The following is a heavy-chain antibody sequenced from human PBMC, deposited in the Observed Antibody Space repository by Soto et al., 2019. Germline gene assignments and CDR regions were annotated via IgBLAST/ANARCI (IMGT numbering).Heavy chain of an antibody. CDR3: TTEAYGRHHDA. Sequence: EVQLVESGGGLVEPGGSLTLSCAASGFTFNNAWMTWVRQAPGKGLEWVGLIKSKSDGGTSYYAAPVQGRFTISRDDSRNTLYLQMNSLKPEDTAVYYCTTEAYGRHHDAWGQGTLVTVSS. D-gene: IGHD2-8*01. CDR1: GFTFNNAW. J-gene: IGHJ5*02. V-gene: IGHV3-15*07. CDR2: IKSKSDGGTS.